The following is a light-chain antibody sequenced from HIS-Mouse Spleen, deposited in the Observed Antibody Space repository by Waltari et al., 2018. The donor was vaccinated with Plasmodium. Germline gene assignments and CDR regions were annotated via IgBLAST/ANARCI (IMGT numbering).Light chain of an antibody. CDR2: QDS. CDR3: QAWDSSTWV. V-gene: IGLV3-1*01. J-gene: IGLJ3*02. Sequence: SYELTQPPSVSVSPGQTASITCSGAKLGDNYPCWYQQKPGQSPVLVIYQDSKRPSGIPERFSGSNAGNTATLTISGTQAMDEADYYCQAWDSSTWVFGGGTKLTVL. CDR1: KLGDNY.